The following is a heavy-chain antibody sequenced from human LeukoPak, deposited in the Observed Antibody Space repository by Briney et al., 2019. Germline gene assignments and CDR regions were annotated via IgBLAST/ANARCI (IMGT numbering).Heavy chain of an antibody. CDR1: GDSVSSNSAA. D-gene: IGHD1-7*01. J-gene: IGHJ4*02. V-gene: IGHV6-1*01. Sequence: SQTLSHTCAISGDSVSSNSAAWNWIRQSPSRGLEWLGRTYYRSKWYNDYAVSVKSRITINPDTSKNQFSLQLNSVTPEDTAVYYCARMNYVSSGWGAPFDYWGQGTLVTVSS. CDR2: TYYRSKWYN. CDR3: ARMNYVSSGWGAPFDY.